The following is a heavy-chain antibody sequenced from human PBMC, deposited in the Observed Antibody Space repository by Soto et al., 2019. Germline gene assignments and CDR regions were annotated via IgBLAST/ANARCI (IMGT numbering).Heavy chain of an antibody. J-gene: IGHJ4*02. D-gene: IGHD2-21*01. Sequence: GGSLRLSCAASGFTFSSYGMHWVRQAPGKGLEWVAVIWYDGSNKYYADSVKGRFTISRDNSRNTLYLQMNSLRAEDTAVYYCAKGSRDFRPYYFDSWGQGTLVTVSS. CDR3: AKGSRDFRPYYFDS. V-gene: IGHV3-33*06. CDR1: GFTFSSYG. CDR2: IWYDGSNK.